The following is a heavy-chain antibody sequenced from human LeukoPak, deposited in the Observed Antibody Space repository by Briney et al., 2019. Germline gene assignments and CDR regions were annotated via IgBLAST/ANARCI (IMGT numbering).Heavy chain of an antibody. D-gene: IGHD6-6*01. CDR1: GYSISSGYY. CDR2: IFASGTI. Sequence: SETLSLTCTVSGYSISSGYYWGWIRQPAGKGLEWIGRIFASGTISYNPSLKSRVTISVDTSKNQFSLSLSSVTAADTATYYCAREGDSTSSFYYHYYMGVWGKGTTVAVSS. V-gene: IGHV4-38-2*02. CDR3: AREGDSTSSFYYHYYMGV. J-gene: IGHJ6*03.